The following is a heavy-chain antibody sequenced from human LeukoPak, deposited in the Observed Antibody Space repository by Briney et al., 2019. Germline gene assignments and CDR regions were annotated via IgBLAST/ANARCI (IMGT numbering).Heavy chain of an antibody. CDR2: IRYDGSNK. CDR1: GFTFSSYG. V-gene: IGHV3-30*02. CDR3: AKGGKDIVVVVAATEMYYFDY. Sequence: GGSLRLSCAASGFTFSSYGMHWVRQAPGKGLEWVAFIRYDGSNKYYADSVKGRFTISRDNSKNTLYLQMNSLRAEDTAVYYCAKGGKDIVVVVAATEMYYFDYWGQGALVTVSS. D-gene: IGHD2-15*01. J-gene: IGHJ4*02.